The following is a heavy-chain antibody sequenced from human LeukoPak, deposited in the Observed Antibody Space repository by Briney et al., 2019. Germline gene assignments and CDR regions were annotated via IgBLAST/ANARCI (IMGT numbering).Heavy chain of an antibody. J-gene: IGHJ4*02. Sequence: ETLSLTCTVSGGSISSSSYYWGWIRQPPGKGLEWIGSIYYSGSTYYNPSLKSRVTISVDTSKNQFSLKLSSVTAADTAVYYCARVVYYDFWSGKFDYWGQGTLVTVSS. CDR2: IYYSGST. CDR1: GGSISSSSYY. CDR3: ARVVYYDFWSGKFDY. V-gene: IGHV4-39*07. D-gene: IGHD3-3*01.